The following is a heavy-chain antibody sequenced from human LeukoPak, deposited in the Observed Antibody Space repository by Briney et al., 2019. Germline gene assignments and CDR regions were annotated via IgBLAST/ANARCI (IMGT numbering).Heavy chain of an antibody. CDR2: ISGSGGST. CDR1: GFTFSSYA. CDR3: AKVSELLWFGELFPPDY. Sequence: GGSLRLSCAASGFTFSSYAMSWVRHAPGKGLEWVSAISGSGGSTYYADSVKGRFTISRDNSKNTLYLQMNSLRAEDTAVYYCAKVSELLWFGELFPPDYWGQGTLVTVSS. V-gene: IGHV3-23*01. D-gene: IGHD3-10*01. J-gene: IGHJ4*02.